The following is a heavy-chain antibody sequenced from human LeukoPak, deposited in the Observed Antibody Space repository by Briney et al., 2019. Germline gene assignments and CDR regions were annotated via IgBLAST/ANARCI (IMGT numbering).Heavy chain of an antibody. CDR2: IYSGGST. V-gene: IGHV3-53*01. CDR1: GFTVSSNY. Sequence: GGSLRLSCAASGFTVSSNYMSWVRQAPGKGLEWVSVIYSGGSTYYADSVKGRFTISRDNSKNTLYLQMNSLRAEDTAVYYSARDLAGTPHYWGQGTLVTVSS. D-gene: IGHD1-26*01. CDR3: ARDLAGTPHY. J-gene: IGHJ4*02.